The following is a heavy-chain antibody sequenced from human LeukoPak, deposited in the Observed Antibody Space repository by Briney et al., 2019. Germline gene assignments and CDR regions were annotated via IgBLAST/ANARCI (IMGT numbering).Heavy chain of an antibody. D-gene: IGHD3-3*01. Sequence: GGSLRLSCAASGFTFDDYTMHWVRQAPGKGLEWVSLISWDGGSTYYVDSVKGRFTISRDNSRNSLYLQMKSLRTEDTALYYCAKDYGAYYDFWSGHFDYWGQGTLVTVSS. J-gene: IGHJ4*02. CDR1: GFTFDDYT. V-gene: IGHV3-43*01. CDR2: ISWDGGST. CDR3: AKDYGAYYDFWSGHFDY.